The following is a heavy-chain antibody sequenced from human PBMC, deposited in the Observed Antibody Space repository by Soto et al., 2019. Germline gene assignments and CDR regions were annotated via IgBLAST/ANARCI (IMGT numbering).Heavy chain of an antibody. CDR1: GGSISSYY. D-gene: IGHD6-19*01. V-gene: IGHV4-59*12. CDR2: IYYSGST. CDR3: AGEYSAGWST. Sequence: PSETLSLTCTVSGGSISSYYWSWIRQPPGKGLEWIGYIYYSGSTNYNPSLKSRVTVSVDTSKNQFSLQLNSVTPDDTAVYYCAGEYSAGWSTWGQGTLVTVSS. J-gene: IGHJ4*02.